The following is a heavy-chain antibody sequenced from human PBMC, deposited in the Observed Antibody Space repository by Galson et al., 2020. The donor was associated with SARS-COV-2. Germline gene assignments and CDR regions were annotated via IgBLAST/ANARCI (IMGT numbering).Heavy chain of an antibody. CDR1: GYTFNYYG. CDR3: ARADDYSSSLTWDY. J-gene: IGHJ4*02. CDR2: ISGYNGNT. D-gene: IGHD6-6*01. V-gene: IGHV1-18*01. Sequence: ASVKVSCKASGYTFNYYGIACVRQAPGQGLEWMGWISGYNGNTDYAQKFQGRFTMTTDTSTSTTYMELRGLRSDDTAIYYCARADDYSSSLTWDYWGQGTLVTVSS.